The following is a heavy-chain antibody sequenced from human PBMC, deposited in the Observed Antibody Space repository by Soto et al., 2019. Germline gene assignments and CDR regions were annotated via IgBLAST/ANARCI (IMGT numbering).Heavy chain of an antibody. D-gene: IGHD4-17*01. Sequence: SETLSLTCTVSGGSISSYYWSWIRQPPGKGLEWIGYIYYSGSTNYNPSLKSRVTISVDTSKNQFSLKLSSVTAADTAVYYCASWGDLYGELAFDIWGQGTMVTVSS. CDR2: IYYSGST. V-gene: IGHV4-59*01. CDR1: GGSISSYY. J-gene: IGHJ3*02. CDR3: ASWGDLYGELAFDI.